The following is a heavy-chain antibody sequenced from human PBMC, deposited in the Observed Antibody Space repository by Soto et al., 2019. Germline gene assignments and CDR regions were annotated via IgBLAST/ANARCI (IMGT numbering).Heavy chain of an antibody. D-gene: IGHD1-26*01. Sequence: SETLSLTCTVSGGSISSFSYYWGWIRQPPGKGLEWIGSIYYSGSTYYNPSLKSRVTISVDTSKNQFSLKLSSVTAADTAVYYCARPSGSYLYYFDYWGQGTLLTVSS. J-gene: IGHJ4*02. V-gene: IGHV4-39*01. CDR1: GGSISSFSYY. CDR2: IYYSGST. CDR3: ARPSGSYLYYFDY.